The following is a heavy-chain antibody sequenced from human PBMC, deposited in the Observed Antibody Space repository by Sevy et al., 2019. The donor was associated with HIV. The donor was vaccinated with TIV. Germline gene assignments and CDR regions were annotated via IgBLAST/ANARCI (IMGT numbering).Heavy chain of an antibody. CDR2: ISYDGNKE. CDR3: ARVAVTYCTDDCYHRFDY. D-gene: IGHD2-21*02. Sequence: GGSLRLSCAASGFTFSTYALLWVRQAPGKGLEWVSLISYDGNKEYYSNSVRGRFAISRDDSKSTLFLQMNGLRVEDTAVYYCARVAVTYCTDDCYHRFDYWGQGTLVTVSS. CDR1: GFTFSTYA. V-gene: IGHV3-30*09. J-gene: IGHJ4*02.